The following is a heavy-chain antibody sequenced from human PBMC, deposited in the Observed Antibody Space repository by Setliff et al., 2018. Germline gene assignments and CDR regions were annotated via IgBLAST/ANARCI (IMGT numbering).Heavy chain of an antibody. CDR2: IYYSGST. Sequence: SETLSLTCTVSGGSISSYYWSWIRQPPGKGLEWIGYIYYSGSTNYNPSLKSRVTISVDTSKNQFSLKLSSVTAADSAIYYCARQVDTPMAPIDYWGQGTLVTVSS. V-gene: IGHV4-59*08. CDR3: ARQVDTPMAPIDY. CDR1: GGSISSYY. J-gene: IGHJ4*02. D-gene: IGHD5-18*01.